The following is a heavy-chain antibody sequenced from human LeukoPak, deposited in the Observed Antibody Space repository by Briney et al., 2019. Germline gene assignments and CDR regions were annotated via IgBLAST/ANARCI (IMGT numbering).Heavy chain of an antibody. CDR3: AGDRAVGASDSYDL. CDR2: ISTSDRRV. V-gene: IGHV3-11*04. J-gene: IGHJ3*01. Sequence: PGGSLRLSCTGSGFTFSDRYMAWIRQRPGKGLEWLSYISTSDRRVYLADSVKGRFTVSRDDARKSLFLQMNSLTPDDTALYYCAGDRAVGASDSYDLWGPGTMVIVSS. D-gene: IGHD4-23*01. CDR1: GFTFSDRY.